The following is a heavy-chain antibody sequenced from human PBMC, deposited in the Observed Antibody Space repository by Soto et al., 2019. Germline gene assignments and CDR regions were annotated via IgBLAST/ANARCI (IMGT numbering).Heavy chain of an antibody. J-gene: IGHJ4*02. CDR3: ARDPVAGHFDN. Sequence: QVQLVQSGGEVRKAGASVRVSCKTSGYPFTSYDISWVRQAPGQGLEWMGWINPYNGDTNYTQTFQGRVTMTKDTSTTTAYMELRSLKFDDTAVYFCARDPVAGHFDNWGQGTLVTVSS. CDR1: GYPFTSYD. D-gene: IGHD6-19*01. V-gene: IGHV1-18*04. CDR2: INPYNGDT.